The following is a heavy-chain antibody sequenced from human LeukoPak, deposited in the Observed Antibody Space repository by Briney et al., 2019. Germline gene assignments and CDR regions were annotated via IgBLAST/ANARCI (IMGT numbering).Heavy chain of an antibody. D-gene: IGHD4-11*01. Sequence: SETLSLTCAVYGGSFSDFYWSWIRQPPGKGLGWIWEIVHSGSTNYNPSLKSRVSISVDTSKNQFSLRLSSVTAADSAVYFCAGLIPEADYTRYYYYYGMDLWGQGTTVTVSS. CDR1: GGSFSDFY. CDR3: AGLIPEADYTRYYYYYGMDL. V-gene: IGHV4-34*12. CDR2: IVHSGST. J-gene: IGHJ6*02.